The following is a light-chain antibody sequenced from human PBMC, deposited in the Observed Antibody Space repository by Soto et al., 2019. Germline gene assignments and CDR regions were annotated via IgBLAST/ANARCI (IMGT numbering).Light chain of an antibody. J-gene: IGKJ1*01. Sequence: PRERVTLSCRASQSVSSSYLTWYQQKPGQAPRLLIYGASPRATGITARFSGSGSGTDFTLTISSLQPEDFAVYYCQQDYNLPWTFGQGTKVEIK. CDR2: GAS. V-gene: IGKV3D-7*01. CDR1: QSVSSSY. CDR3: QQDYNLPWT.